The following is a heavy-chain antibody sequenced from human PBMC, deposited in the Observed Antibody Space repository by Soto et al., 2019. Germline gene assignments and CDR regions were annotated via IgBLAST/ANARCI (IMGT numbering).Heavy chain of an antibody. V-gene: IGHV3-33*01. J-gene: IGHJ3*02. CDR3: ARDSGVGVIYGAALDI. CDR2: IWYDGDKK. Sequence: QVQLVESGGGVVQPGKSLRLSCAASGFTFSNYAMHWVRQPPGKGLEWVAIIWYDGDKKYYADSVKGRFTISRDNSKNTLYLQMNSLRGEDTAVYCCARDSGVGVIYGAALDIWGQGTMVTVSS. CDR1: GFTFSNYA. D-gene: IGHD3-10*01.